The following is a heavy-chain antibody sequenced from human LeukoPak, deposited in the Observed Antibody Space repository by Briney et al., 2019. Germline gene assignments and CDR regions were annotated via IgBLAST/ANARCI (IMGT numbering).Heavy chain of an antibody. CDR3: ARDPSYFDY. CDR2: IKQDGSEK. V-gene: IGHV3-7*01. CDR1: GFTFSSYG. Sequence: GGTLRLSCAASGFTFSSYGMSWVRQAPGKGLEWVANIKQDGSEKYYVDSVKGRFTISRDNAKNSLYLQMNSLRAEDTAVYYCARDPSYFDYWGQGTLVTVSS. J-gene: IGHJ4*02.